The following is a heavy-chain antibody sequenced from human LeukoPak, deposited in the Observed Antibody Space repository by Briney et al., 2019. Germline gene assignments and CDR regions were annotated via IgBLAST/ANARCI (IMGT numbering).Heavy chain of an antibody. Sequence: PSETLSLTCTVSGGSISTYYWNWIRQPPGKGLEWIGYIFYSGNTNYNPSLKSQVTISVDTSKNQFSLNLNSVTAADTAVYYCARGPPIFGPGPGDWFDPWGQGTLVTVSS. J-gene: IGHJ5*02. V-gene: IGHV4-59*01. CDR2: IFYSGNT. CDR1: GGSISTYY. CDR3: ARGPPIFGPGPGDWFDP. D-gene: IGHD3-3*01.